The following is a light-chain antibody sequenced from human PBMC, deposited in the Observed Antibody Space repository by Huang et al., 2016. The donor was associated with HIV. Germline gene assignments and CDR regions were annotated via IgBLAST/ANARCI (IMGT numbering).Light chain of an antibody. V-gene: IGKV3-20*01. J-gene: IGKJ2*01. CDR2: SAS. CDR3: HQYGTSPTT. Sequence: EIVLTQSPGTLSLSPGERATLSCRASQTVTSNYLAWYQQRPGQAPRLLIYSASSRATDIPDRVSGSGSGTDFTLTISRLEPEDFAVYCCHQYGTSPTTFGQGTRVEI. CDR1: QTVTSNY.